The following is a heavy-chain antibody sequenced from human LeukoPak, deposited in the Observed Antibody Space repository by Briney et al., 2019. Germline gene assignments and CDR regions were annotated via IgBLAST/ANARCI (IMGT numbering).Heavy chain of an antibody. Sequence: GGSLRLSCAASGFIFSNYVMPWVRQPPGKGLEWAAVISYDGSNKYYADSVKGRFTISRDNSKNTLYLQMNSLRAEDTAVYYCARGWDRDCTSTSCYIAYNWGQGTLVSVSS. V-gene: IGHV3-30-3*01. J-gene: IGHJ4*02. CDR1: GFIFSNYV. CDR2: ISYDGSNK. D-gene: IGHD2-2*02. CDR3: ARGWDRDCTSTSCYIAYN.